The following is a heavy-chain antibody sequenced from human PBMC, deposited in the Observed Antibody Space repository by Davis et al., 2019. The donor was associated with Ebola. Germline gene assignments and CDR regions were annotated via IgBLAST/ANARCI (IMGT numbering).Heavy chain of an antibody. CDR2: INPSGGRT. CDR3: AREPVELRYYYDMDV. J-gene: IGHJ6*03. V-gene: IGHV1-46*01. D-gene: IGHD1-7*01. Sequence: ASVTVSCKASGYTFTSYGISWVRQAPGQGLEWMGIINPSGGRTSYAQKFQGRVTMTRDTSTSTVYMELSSLRSEDTAVYYCAREPVELRYYYDMDVWGKGTTVTVSS. CDR1: GYTFTSYG.